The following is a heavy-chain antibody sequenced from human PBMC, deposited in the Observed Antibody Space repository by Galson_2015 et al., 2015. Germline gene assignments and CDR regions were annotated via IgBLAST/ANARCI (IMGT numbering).Heavy chain of an antibody. Sequence: SLRLSCAASGFTFSSYSMNWVRQAPGKGLEWVSYISSSSSTIYYADSVKGRFTISRDNAKNSLYLQMNSLRDEDTAVYYCARGRAKRQGWGAFDIWGQGTMVTVSS. V-gene: IGHV3-48*02. CDR2: ISSSSSTI. D-gene: IGHD2-15*01. J-gene: IGHJ3*02. CDR3: ARGRAKRQGWGAFDI. CDR1: GFTFSSYS.